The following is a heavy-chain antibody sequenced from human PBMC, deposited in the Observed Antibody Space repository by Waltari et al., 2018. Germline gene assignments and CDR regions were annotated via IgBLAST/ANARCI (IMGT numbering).Heavy chain of an antibody. J-gene: IGHJ4*02. CDR1: GFTFSSYA. V-gene: IGHV3-23*01. CDR2: ISGRGGST. Sequence: EVQLLESGGGLVQPGGSLRLSCAASGFTFSSYAMSWVRQAPGKGLEGVSAISGRGGSTDYADSGKGRSTISRDNSKNTRYLQMNSLRAEDTAVYYGAKDRYGDREFDYWGQGTLVTVSS. D-gene: IGHD4-17*01. CDR3: AKDRYGDREFDY.